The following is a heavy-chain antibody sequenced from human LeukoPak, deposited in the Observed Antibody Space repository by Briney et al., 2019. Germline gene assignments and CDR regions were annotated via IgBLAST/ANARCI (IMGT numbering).Heavy chain of an antibody. CDR2: IKQDGSEK. CDR1: GFTFSSYW. J-gene: IGHJ4*02. Sequence: GGSLRLSCAASGFTFSSYWMSWVRQAPGKGLEWVANIKQDGSEKYYVDSVKGRFTISRDNAKNSLYLQMNSLRAEDTALYYCAKGHPHFNYFDYWGQGTLVTVSS. CDR3: AKGHPHFNYFDY. V-gene: IGHV3-7*03. D-gene: IGHD2/OR15-2a*01.